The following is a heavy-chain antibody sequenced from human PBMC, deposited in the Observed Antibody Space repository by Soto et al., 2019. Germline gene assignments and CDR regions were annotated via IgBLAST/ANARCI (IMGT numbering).Heavy chain of an antibody. CDR3: ARDYNEIAAAHRDY. CDR1: GYTFTSYG. Sequence: ASVKVSCKASGYTFTSYGVSWVRQAPGQGLEWMGWISAYNGNTNYAQKLQGRVTMTTDTSTSTAYMELRSLRSDDTAVHYCARDYNEIAAAHRDYWGQGTLVTVSS. D-gene: IGHD6-13*01. J-gene: IGHJ4*02. V-gene: IGHV1-18*04. CDR2: ISAYNGNT.